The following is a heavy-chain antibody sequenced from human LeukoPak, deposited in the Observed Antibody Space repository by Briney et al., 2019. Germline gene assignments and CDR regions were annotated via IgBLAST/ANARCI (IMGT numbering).Heavy chain of an antibody. Sequence: GGSLRLSCAASGFTFSSYAMSWVRLAPGKGLEWVSAIGGSGDSTYYADSVKGRFTISRDNSKNTLHLQMNSLRAGDTAVYYCARYCSGGSCSTSYYYYGLDVWGQGTTVTVSS. V-gene: IGHV3-23*01. CDR2: IGGSGDST. CDR3: ARYCSGGSCSTSYYYYGLDV. J-gene: IGHJ6*02. D-gene: IGHD2-15*01. CDR1: GFTFSSYA.